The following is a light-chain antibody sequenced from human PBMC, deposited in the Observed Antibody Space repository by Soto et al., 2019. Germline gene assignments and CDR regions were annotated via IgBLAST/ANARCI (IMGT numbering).Light chain of an antibody. V-gene: IGKV3-20*01. Sequence: EIVLTQSPGTLSLSPGERATLSCRASQSVSNNYLAWYQQKPGQAPRLLIYGASIRAAGVPDIFSGSGSGTDFSLTISRLEAEDFAVYYCQQYGSSPRTFGQGTKVDI. CDR2: GAS. CDR3: QQYGSSPRT. CDR1: QSVSNNY. J-gene: IGKJ1*01.